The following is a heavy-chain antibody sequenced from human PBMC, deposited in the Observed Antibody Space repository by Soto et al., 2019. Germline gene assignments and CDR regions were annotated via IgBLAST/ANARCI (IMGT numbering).Heavy chain of an antibody. V-gene: IGHV3-74*01. J-gene: IGHJ4*02. D-gene: IGHD2-21*01. CDR2: IDGSGTNI. CDR1: GFTFSRYW. Sequence: DVQLVESGGGLVQPGGSLRLSCATSGFTFSRYWIHWVRQVPGEGLVWVSRIDGSGTNIDYAESVKGRFTISRDFAKSTVFLQMDSLRAEDTAVYHCVRLGFVGEGDFWGQGILVTFSS. CDR3: VRLGFVGEGDF.